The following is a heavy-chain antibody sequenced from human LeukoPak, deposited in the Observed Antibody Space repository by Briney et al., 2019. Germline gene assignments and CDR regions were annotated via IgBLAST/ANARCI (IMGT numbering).Heavy chain of an antibody. J-gene: IGHJ4*02. Sequence: SETLSLTCTVSGGSISSDYWSWIRQPPGKGLEWIGYIYYSGRTYYNPSPKSRITISVDTSKNQFSLKLSSVTAADTAVYYCARGYYYFDYWGQGTLVTVSS. D-gene: IGHD2-21*01. V-gene: IGHV4-59*01. CDR3: ARGYYYFDY. CDR2: IYYSGRT. CDR1: GGSISSDY.